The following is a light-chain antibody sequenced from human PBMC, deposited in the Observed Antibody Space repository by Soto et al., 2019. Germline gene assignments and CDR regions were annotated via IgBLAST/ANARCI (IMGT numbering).Light chain of an antibody. V-gene: IGLV2-14*01. CDR1: SSDVGGYKY. J-gene: IGLJ2*01. CDR3: SAYTSSSTVI. CDR2: EVN. Sequence: QSALTQPASVSGSPGQSITISCTGNSSDVGGYKYVSWYQQHPGKAPKLMIYEVNNRPSGVSNRFSGSKSGNTASLTISGLQAEDDADYYCSAYTSSSTVIFGGGTKLTVL.